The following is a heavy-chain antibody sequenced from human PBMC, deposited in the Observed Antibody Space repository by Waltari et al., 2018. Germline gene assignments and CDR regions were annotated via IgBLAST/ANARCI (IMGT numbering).Heavy chain of an antibody. D-gene: IGHD5-12*01. Sequence: QMQLVESGGGVVQHGWLLRLSCAASGLTFSSYGMHWVRQAPGKGLEWVAVISYDGSNKYYADSVKGRFTFSRDNTTNTLYLQMNSLGAEATVVYCCAKGGPNSGVDYWGQGTLVTVSS. V-gene: IGHV3-30*18. J-gene: IGHJ4*02. CDR2: ISYDGSNK. CDR3: AKGGPNSGVDY. CDR1: GLTFSSYG.